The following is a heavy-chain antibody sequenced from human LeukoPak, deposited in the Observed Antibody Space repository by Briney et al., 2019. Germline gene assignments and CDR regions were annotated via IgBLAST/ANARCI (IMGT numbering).Heavy chain of an antibody. V-gene: IGHV4-39*01. J-gene: IGHJ5*02. D-gene: IGHD2-2*01. CDR2: IYYSGST. CDR3: ARRLSVVPAATNWFDP. CDR1: GGSISSSSYY. Sequence: SETLSLTCTVSGGSISSSSYYWGWIRQPPGKGLEWIGCIYYSGSTYYNPSLKSRVTISVDTSKNQFSLKLSSVTAADTAVYYCARRLSVVPAATNWFDPWGQGTLVTVSS.